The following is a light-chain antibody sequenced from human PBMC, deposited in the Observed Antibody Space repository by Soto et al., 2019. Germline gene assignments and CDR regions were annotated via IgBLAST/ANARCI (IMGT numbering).Light chain of an antibody. CDR2: SNN. CDR1: SSNIGSNT. V-gene: IGLV1-44*01. CDR3: VAWDDSLNGYVV. J-gene: IGLJ2*01. Sequence: QSVLTQPPSASGTPGQRVTISCSGSSSNIGSNTVNWYQQLPGTAPKLVIYSNNQRPSGVPDRFSGSKPGTSASLAISGLQSEDEADYYCVAWDDSLNGYVVFGGGTSSPS.